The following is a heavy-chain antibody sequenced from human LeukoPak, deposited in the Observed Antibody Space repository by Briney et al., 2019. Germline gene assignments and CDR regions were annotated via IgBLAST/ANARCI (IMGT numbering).Heavy chain of an antibody. J-gene: IGHJ4*02. CDR1: GFTFSDFY. CDR2: ISSSSTI. V-gene: IGHV3-69-1*01. CDR3: AREGSGSYLDY. D-gene: IGHD3-10*01. Sequence: KAGGSLRLSCAASGFTFSDFYMSWIRQGPGKGLEWVSHISSSSTIYYADSVKGRFTISRDNAKNSLYLQMNSLRDEDTAVYYCAREGSGSYLDYWGQGTLVTVSS.